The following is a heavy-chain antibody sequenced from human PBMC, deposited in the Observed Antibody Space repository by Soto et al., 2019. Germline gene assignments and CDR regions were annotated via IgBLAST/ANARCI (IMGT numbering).Heavy chain of an antibody. CDR2: IYSGGST. V-gene: IGHV3-66*01. Sequence: VQLVESGGGLVQPGGSLRLSCAASGFTVSSNYMTWVRQAPRKGLEWVSIIYSGGSTYYADSVKGRFIISRDNSKNTLYLQMNSLGAEDTAVYFCARDRSHDNGDQYNWFDPWGQGTLVTVSS. J-gene: IGHJ5*02. CDR1: GFTVSSNY. D-gene: IGHD4-17*01. CDR3: ARDRSHDNGDQYNWFDP.